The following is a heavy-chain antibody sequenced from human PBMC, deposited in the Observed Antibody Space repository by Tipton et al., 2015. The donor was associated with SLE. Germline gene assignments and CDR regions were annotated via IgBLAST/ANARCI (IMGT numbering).Heavy chain of an antibody. CDR3: AKDLIPKAAVAGTYFQH. CDR1: GGTFSSYA. V-gene: IGHV3-30-3*02. Sequence: SGAEVKKPGSSVKVSCKASGGTFSSYAMHWVRQAPGKGLEWVAVISYDGSNKYYADSVKGRFTISRDNSKTTLYLQMNSLRAEDTAVYYRAKDLIPKAAVAGTYFQHWGQGTLVTVSS. D-gene: IGHD6-19*01. CDR2: ISYDGSNK. J-gene: IGHJ1*01.